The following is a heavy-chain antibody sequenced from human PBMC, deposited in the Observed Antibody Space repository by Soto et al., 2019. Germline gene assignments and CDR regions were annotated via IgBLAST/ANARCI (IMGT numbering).Heavy chain of an antibody. Sequence: LSQTLSLTCAISGDSVSSNSAAWNWIRQSPSRGLEWLGRTYYRSKWYNDYAVSVKSRITINPDTSKNQFSLQLNSVTPEDTAVYYCARVIAARPVGTPLSNWFDPWGQGTLVTVSS. CDR2: TYYRSKWYN. CDR1: GDSVSSNSAA. CDR3: ARVIAARPVGTPLSNWFDP. V-gene: IGHV6-1*01. J-gene: IGHJ5*02. D-gene: IGHD6-6*01.